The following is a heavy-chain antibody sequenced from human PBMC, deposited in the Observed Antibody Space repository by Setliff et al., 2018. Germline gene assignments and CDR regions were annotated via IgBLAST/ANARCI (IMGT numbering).Heavy chain of an antibody. V-gene: IGHV1-2*02. D-gene: IGHD3-10*01. J-gene: IGHJ4*02. CDR3: ARRFSSGNYNNLGY. CDR1: GYSFTDYY. CDR2: INPKSGGT. Sequence: GASVKVSCKASGYSFTDYYMHWVRQVPGRGLEWMGWINPKSGGTRYAQKFQGRVTMTRDTSISTAYMELNSLRSDDTAVYYCARRFSSGNYNNLGYWGQGALVTVSS.